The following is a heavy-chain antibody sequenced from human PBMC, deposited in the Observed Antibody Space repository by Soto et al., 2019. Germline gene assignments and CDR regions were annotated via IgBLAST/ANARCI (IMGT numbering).Heavy chain of an antibody. V-gene: IGHV1-69*10. D-gene: IGHD3-10*01. CDR1: GGTFSSYT. J-gene: IGHJ6*03. CDR3: ARELLPPTNYYYYYYMDV. CDR2: IIPILGIA. Sequence: SVKVSCKASGGTFSSYTISWVRQAPGQGLEWMGGIIPILGIANYAQKFQGRVTITADKSASTAYMELSSLRSEDTAVYYCARELLPPTNYYYYYYMDVWGKGTTVTVS.